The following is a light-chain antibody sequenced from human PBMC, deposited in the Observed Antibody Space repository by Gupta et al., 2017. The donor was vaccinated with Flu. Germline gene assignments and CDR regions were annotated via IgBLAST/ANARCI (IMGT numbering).Light chain of an antibody. Sequence: EIVLTQSPATLSLSPGERATLSCRASQSVGSSLAWYQQKPGQAPRLLIYDAFNRATGIPARFSGSGSGTDFTLTINTLEPEDFAVYCCQQRTTGVTFGGGTKVEIK. CDR2: DAF. CDR1: QSVGSS. V-gene: IGKV3-11*01. J-gene: IGKJ4*01. CDR3: QQRTTGVT.